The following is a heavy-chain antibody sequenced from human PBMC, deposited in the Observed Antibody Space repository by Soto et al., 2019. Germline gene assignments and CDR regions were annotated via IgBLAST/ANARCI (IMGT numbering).Heavy chain of an antibody. CDR1: GGSFSGYY. CDR2: INHSGST. J-gene: IGHJ4*02. V-gene: IGHV4-34*01. D-gene: IGHD6-19*01. CDR3: AQSRGYSSGWLDY. Sequence: SETLSLTCAVYGGSFSGYYWSWIRQPPGKGLEWIGEINHSGSTNYNPSLKSRVTISVDTSKNQFSLKLSSVTAADTAVYYCAQSRGYSSGWLDYWGQGTLVT.